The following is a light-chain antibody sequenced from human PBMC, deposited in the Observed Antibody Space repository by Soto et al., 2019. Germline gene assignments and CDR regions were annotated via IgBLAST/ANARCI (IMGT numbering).Light chain of an antibody. J-gene: IGLJ7*01. CDR3: CSYAGSYTYV. CDR1: NRDVGSYNY. V-gene: IGLV2-11*01. CDR2: DVT. Sequence: QSVLTQPASVSGSPGQSITIACTGTNRDVGSYNYVSWYQQHPGKAPKLLIYDVTKRPSGVPDRFSGSKSGNTASLTISGLQAEDEADYYCCSYAGSYTYVFGTGTQLTVL.